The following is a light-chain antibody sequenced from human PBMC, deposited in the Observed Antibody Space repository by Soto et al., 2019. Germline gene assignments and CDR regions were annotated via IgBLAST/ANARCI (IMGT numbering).Light chain of an antibody. CDR2: KAS. Sequence: RSPSTLSSSVGARVTTTCRASHTISSWLARYQQKPGKAPKLLIYKASTLKSGVPSRFSGSGSGTEFTLTISSLQPDDFATYYCQKYTIYSDASGLGT. J-gene: IGKJ1*01. CDR3: QKYTIYSDA. V-gene: IGKV1-5*03. CDR1: HTISSW.